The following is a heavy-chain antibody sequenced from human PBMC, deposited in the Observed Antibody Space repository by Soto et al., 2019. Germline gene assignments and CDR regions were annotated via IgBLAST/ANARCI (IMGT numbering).Heavy chain of an antibody. CDR2: IHHSGPT. D-gene: IGHD1-20*01. J-gene: IGHJ4*02. V-gene: IGHV4-4*02. Sequence: SETLSLTCKVSGDSISSSEWWSWVRQPPGKGLEWIAEIHHSGPTNYNPSLQSRVTITVDKSKNQISLRLSTVTAADTAVYYCARGGITAVRNYYFDHWGQGTLVTVPQ. CDR1: GDSISSSEW. CDR3: ARGGITAVRNYYFDH.